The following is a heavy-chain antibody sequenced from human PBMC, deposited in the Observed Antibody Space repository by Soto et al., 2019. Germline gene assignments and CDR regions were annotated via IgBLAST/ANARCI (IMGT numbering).Heavy chain of an antibody. CDR3: ARAPGYQLPFWFDP. J-gene: IGHJ5*02. CDR2: ISSSGSTI. V-gene: IGHV3-11*01. D-gene: IGHD2-2*01. CDR1: GFTFSDYY. Sequence: LRLSCAASGFTFSDYYMSWIRQAPGKGLEWVSYISSSGSTIYYADSVKGRFTISRDNAKNSLYLQMNSLRAEDTAVYYCARAPGYQLPFWFDPWGQGTLVTVSS.